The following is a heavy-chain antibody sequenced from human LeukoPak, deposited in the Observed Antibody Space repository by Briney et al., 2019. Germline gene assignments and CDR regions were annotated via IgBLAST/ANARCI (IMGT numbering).Heavy chain of an antibody. J-gene: IGHJ3*02. CDR2: ISGTSTTI. CDR3: AREGPRDAFDI. CDR1: GFTFSTYS. Sequence: PGGSLRLSCAASGFTFSTYSMNWVRQAPGKGLEWLSYISGTSTTIYSADSGKGRFNISSDNAKSSLYLQMNSLRAEDTAVYYCAREGPRDAFDIWGQGTMVTVSS. V-gene: IGHV3-48*04.